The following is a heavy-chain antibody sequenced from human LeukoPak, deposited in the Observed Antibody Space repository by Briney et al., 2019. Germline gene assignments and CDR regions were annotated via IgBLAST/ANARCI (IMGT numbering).Heavy chain of an antibody. V-gene: IGHV3-30*18. CDR1: GFTFSSYG. D-gene: IGHD2-15*01. Sequence: GGSLRLSCAASGFTFSSYGMHWVRQAPGKGLEWVAVISYDGSNKYYAGSVKGRFTISRDNSKNTLYLQMNSLRAEDTAVYYCAKELVAAYGMDVWGQGTTVTVSS. CDR3: AKELVAAYGMDV. CDR2: ISYDGSNK. J-gene: IGHJ6*02.